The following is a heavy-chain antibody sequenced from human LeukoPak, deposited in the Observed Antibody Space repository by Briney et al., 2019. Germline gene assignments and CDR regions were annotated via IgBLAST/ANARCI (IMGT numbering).Heavy chain of an antibody. CDR3: VRGYSYGYDY. Sequence: GGSLRLSCAASGFTFSSYAMSWVRQAPGKGLEWVSAIRGTGGGTNYGDSVKGRFTISRDNSKNTLYLQMNSLRAEDTAVYYCVRGYSYGYDYWGQGTLVTVSS. D-gene: IGHD5-18*01. J-gene: IGHJ4*02. CDR1: GFTFSSYA. V-gene: IGHV3-23*01. CDR2: IRGTGGGT.